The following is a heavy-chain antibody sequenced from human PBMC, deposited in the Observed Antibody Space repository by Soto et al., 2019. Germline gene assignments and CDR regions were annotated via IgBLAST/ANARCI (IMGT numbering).Heavy chain of an antibody. V-gene: IGHV1-2*04. J-gene: IGHJ5*02. CDR3: ARDAYCSSTSCYRVGYNWFGP. CDR1: GYTFTGYY. CDR2: INPNSGGT. Sequence: ASVKVSCKASGYTFTGYYMHWVRQAPGQGLEWMGWINPNSGGTNYAQKFQGWVTMTRDTSISTAYMELSRLRSDDTAVYYCARDAYCSSTSCYRVGYNWFGPW. D-gene: IGHD2-2*02.